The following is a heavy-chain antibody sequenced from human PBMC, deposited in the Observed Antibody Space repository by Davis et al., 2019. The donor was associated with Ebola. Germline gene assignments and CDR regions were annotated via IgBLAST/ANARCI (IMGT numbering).Heavy chain of an antibody. CDR3: ARRSWLQLLDY. V-gene: IGHV4-61*05. J-gene: IGHJ4*01. D-gene: IGHD5-24*01. CDR2: SYYSGST. CDR1: GGSISSSSYY. Sequence: SETLSLTCTVSGGSISSSSYYWGWIRQPPGKGLEWIGYSYYSGSTNYNPSLKSRVTISVDTSKNQFSLKLSSVTAAATAVYYCARRSWLQLLDYWGQEPWSPSPQ.